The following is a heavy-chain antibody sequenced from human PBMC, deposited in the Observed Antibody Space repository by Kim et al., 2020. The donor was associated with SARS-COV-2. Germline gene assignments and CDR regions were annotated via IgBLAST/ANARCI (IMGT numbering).Heavy chain of an antibody. J-gene: IGHJ4*02. CDR3: AKDMGRSYSSSSGGGFDY. V-gene: IGHV3-9*01. Sequence: GRFTSSRDNAKNAMYLQMNGLRAEDTALYYCAKDMGRSYSSSSGGGFDYWGQGTLVTVSS. D-gene: IGHD6-6*01.